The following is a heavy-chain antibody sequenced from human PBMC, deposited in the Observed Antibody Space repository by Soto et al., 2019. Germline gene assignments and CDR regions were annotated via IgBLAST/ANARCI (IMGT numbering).Heavy chain of an antibody. D-gene: IGHD3-10*01. J-gene: IGHJ6*02. V-gene: IGHV3-33*01. CDR1: EFTFSNYG. Sequence: QVQLVESGGGVVQPGRSLRLSCAASEFTFSNYGMHWVRQAPGKGLEWVDVILNDGSNRYHADSVKDRFTISRDNSKNTLYLQMNSVRAEDTAVYYCARDDEYSGNGMDVWGQGTTVTVS. CDR2: ILNDGSNR. CDR3: ARDDEYSGNGMDV.